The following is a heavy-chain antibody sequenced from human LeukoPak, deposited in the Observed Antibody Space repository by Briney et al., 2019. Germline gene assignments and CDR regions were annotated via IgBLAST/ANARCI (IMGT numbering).Heavy chain of an antibody. V-gene: IGHV4-61*02. D-gene: IGHD3-10*01. Sequence: SQTLSLTCTVSGGSINSGSYYWSWIRQPAGKGREWIGRIYTSGSTNYNPSLKSRVTISVDTSKNQFSLKLSSVTAADTAVYYCARDLRTYYYGSGSYLDAFDIWGQGTMVTVSS. CDR1: GGSINSGSYY. J-gene: IGHJ3*02. CDR2: IYTSGST. CDR3: ARDLRTYYYGSGSYLDAFDI.